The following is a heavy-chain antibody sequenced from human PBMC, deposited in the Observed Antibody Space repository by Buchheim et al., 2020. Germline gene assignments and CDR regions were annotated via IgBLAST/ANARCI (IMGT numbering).Heavy chain of an antibody. J-gene: IGHJ4*02. Sequence: QVQLVQSGAEVKKPGSSVKVSCKASGGTFSSYAISWVRQAPGQGLEWMGIINPSGGSTSYAQKFQGRVTMTRDTSTSTVYMELSSLRSEDTAVYYCARISSSWPYYFDYWGQGTL. D-gene: IGHD6-13*01. CDR2: INPSGGST. V-gene: IGHV1-46*03. CDR3: ARISSSWPYYFDY. CDR1: GGTFSSYA.